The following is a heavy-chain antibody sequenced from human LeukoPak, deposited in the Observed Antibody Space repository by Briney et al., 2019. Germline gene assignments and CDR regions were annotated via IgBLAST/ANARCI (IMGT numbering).Heavy chain of an antibody. CDR2: IYYSGST. CDR1: GGSISSYY. V-gene: IGHV4-59*01. D-gene: IGHD5-18*01. Sequence: SETLSLTCTVSGGSISSYYWSWIRQPPGEGLEGIGYIYYSGSTNYNPSLKRRVTISVATSKNHFSLKLRSVPAADTAVYYCARVDTAIVLDYWGQGTLVTVSS. J-gene: IGHJ4*02. CDR3: ARVDTAIVLDY.